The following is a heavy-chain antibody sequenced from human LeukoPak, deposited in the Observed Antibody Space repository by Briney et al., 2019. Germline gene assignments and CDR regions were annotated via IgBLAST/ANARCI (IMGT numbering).Heavy chain of an antibody. Sequence: SETLSLTCTVSGGSISSSNFYWGWIRQPPGKGLEWIGFIYYSGSTNYNPSLKSRVTISVDTSKNRFSLKLRSVPAADTAVYYCARNLWFGESSDAFDMWGQGTMVTASS. D-gene: IGHD3-10*01. J-gene: IGHJ3*02. CDR1: GGSISSSNFY. CDR3: ARNLWFGESSDAFDM. CDR2: IYYSGST. V-gene: IGHV4-61*03.